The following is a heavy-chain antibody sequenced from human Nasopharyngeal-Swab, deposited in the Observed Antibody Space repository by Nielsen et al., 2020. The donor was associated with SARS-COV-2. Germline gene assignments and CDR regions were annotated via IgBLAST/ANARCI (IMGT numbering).Heavy chain of an antibody. Sequence: SETLSLTCAVYGGSFSGYYWGWIRQPPGKGLEWIGEINHSGSTNYNPSLKSRVTISVDTSKNQFSLKLSSVTAADTAVYYCARGRGGYYMDVWGKGTTVTVSS. J-gene: IGHJ6*03. CDR1: GGSFSGYY. CDR2: INHSGST. V-gene: IGHV4-34*01. CDR3: ARGRGGYYMDV.